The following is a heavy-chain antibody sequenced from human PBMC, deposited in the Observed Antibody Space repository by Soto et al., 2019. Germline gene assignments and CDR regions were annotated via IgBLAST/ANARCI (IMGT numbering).Heavy chain of an antibody. D-gene: IGHD3-16*01. J-gene: IGHJ6*03. CDR3: ARGGYYDNVWGKLSHYDLDV. CDR2: ISPYNDQT. V-gene: IGHV1-18*01. Sequence: QVQLVQSASEVMKPGASVKVSCKASGYTFIRYGITWVRQAPGQRLEWMGWISPYNDQTIYAQKLQGRVTMTADTSTXTXYXXLRSLKSDDTAVYYCARGGYYDNVWGKLSHYDLDVWGQGTSVTVSS. CDR1: GYTFIRYG.